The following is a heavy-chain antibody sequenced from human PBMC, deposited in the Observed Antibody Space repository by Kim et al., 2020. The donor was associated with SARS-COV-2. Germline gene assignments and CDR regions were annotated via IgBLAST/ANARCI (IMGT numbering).Heavy chain of an antibody. Sequence: SETLSLTCTVSGGSISSGGYYCSWIRQHPGKCLEWIGYIYYSGSTYYNPYLKSRVNISVDTSKNQFSLKLCSVTAADTAVYYCARVLGAITIFGVVIVNWFDPWGQGTLVTVSS. CDR1: GGSISSGGYY. CDR2: IYYSGST. V-gene: IGHV4-31*03. J-gene: IGHJ5*02. CDR3: ARVLGAITIFGVVIVNWFDP. D-gene: IGHD3-3*01.